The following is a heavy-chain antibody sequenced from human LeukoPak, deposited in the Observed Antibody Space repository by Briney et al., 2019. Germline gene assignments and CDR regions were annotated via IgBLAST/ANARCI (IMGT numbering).Heavy chain of an antibody. V-gene: IGHV4-39*01. J-gene: IGHJ3*02. D-gene: IGHD3-3*01. CDR1: SASVCAGTYY. CDR2: ISHSGTT. CDR3: ARYDFWSGSHAFDI. Sequence: PSETLSLTCTFSSASVCAGTYYWAWIRQPPDEGLEWIGSISHSGTTYYSPSFQSRVTISVDMSKNQFSLYLSSVTAADTAVYHCARYDFWSGSHAFDIWGQGTMVTVSS.